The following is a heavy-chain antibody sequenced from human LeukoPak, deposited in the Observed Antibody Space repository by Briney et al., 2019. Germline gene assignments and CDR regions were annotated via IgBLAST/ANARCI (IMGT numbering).Heavy chain of an antibody. CDR2: ISGSGGST. D-gene: IGHD3-10*01. Sequence: GGSLRLSCAASGFTFSSYAMSWVRQAPGKGLEWVSAISGSGGSTYYADSVKGRFTISRDNSKNTLYLQMNSLRAEDTAVYYCARDQRVWFGELPNYYYHMDVWGKGTTVTVSS. J-gene: IGHJ6*03. CDR1: GFTFSSYA. CDR3: ARDQRVWFGELPNYYYHMDV. V-gene: IGHV3-23*01.